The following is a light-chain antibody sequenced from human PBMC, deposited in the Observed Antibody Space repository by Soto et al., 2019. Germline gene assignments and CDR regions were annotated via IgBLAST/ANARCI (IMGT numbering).Light chain of an antibody. CDR3: QQYYSFPRT. J-gene: IGKJ1*01. V-gene: IGKV1-5*01. CDR2: AAS. CDR1: QSISSG. Sequence: QITQSPATLSAPLRTRVTPTSRSSQSISSGLAWYQQKPGKAPELLIYAASTLRSGVPSRFSGSGSGTDFTLTISCLQSEDFATYYGQQYYSFPRTFGQGTKVDI.